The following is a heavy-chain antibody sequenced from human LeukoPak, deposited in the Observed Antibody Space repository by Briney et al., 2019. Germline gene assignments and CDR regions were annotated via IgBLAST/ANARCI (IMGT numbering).Heavy chain of an antibody. J-gene: IGHJ4*02. CDR2: IIPIFGTA. D-gene: IGHD2-2*01. CDR1: GGTFSSYA. V-gene: IGHV1-69*06. Sequence: GASVKVSCKASGGTFSSYAISWVRQAPGQGLEWMGGIIPIFGTANYAQKFQGGVTITADKSTSTAYMELSSLRAEDTAVYYCARGGTSGYSSTRHFWGGNYYFDYWGQGSLVTVSS. CDR3: ARGGTSGYSSTRHFWGGNYYFDY.